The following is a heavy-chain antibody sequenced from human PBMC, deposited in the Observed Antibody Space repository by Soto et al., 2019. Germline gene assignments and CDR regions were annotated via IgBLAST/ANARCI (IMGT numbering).Heavy chain of an antibody. Sequence: QMQLVQSGPEVKKPGTSVKVSCKASGFTFTSSAMQWVRQARGQRLERIGWIVVDSGNTNNAQKFQERVTITRDMSRSTAYMELSGLRYGDTAVYYCASWGDSAFDIWGQGTMVTVSS. CDR1: GFTFTSSA. V-gene: IGHV1-58*02. D-gene: IGHD1-26*01. CDR3: ASWGDSAFDI. CDR2: IVVDSGNT. J-gene: IGHJ3*02.